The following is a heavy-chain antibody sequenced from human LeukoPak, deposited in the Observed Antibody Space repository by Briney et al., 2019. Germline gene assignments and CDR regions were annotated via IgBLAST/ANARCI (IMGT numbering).Heavy chain of an antibody. V-gene: IGHV3-23*01. J-gene: IGHJ4*02. Sequence: GGSLTLSCEASGFTFGSFAMYWPPHAPGKGRVWSAGIFGSGSSPHYADSVKGRFTISRDNSKNTVYLQINSLRAEDTAVYYCGKTTAGYSSGQKPAWPVDYWGQGTLVTVSS. CDR3: GKTTAGYSSGQKPAWPVDY. CDR1: GFTFGSFA. D-gene: IGHD5-18*01. CDR2: IFGSGSSP.